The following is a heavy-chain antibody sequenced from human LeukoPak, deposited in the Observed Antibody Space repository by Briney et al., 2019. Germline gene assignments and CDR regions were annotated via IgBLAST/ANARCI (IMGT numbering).Heavy chain of an antibody. Sequence: SETLSLTCTVSGGSISSSSYYWSWIRQPAGKGLEWIGRIYTSGSTNYNPSLKSRVTISVDTSKNQFSLKLSSVTAADTAVYYCARLGYGSGIRYYYYMDVWGKGTTVTISS. CDR1: GGSISSSSYY. CDR2: IYTSGST. V-gene: IGHV4-61*02. CDR3: ARLGYGSGIRYYYYMDV. D-gene: IGHD3-10*01. J-gene: IGHJ6*03.